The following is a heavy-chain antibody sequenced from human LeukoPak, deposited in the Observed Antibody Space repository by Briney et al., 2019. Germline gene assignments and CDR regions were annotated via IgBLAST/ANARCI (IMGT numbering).Heavy chain of an antibody. CDR3: ARGVSGSYCSGGTCSTEDAFDI. CDR1: EFTFSDYY. Sequence: GGSLRLSCAASEFTFSDYYMSWIRQAPGKGLEWDSYISRSGSTIYYADSVKGRFTISRDNAKNSLSLQMDSLRAEDAAVYYCARGVSGSYCSGGTCSTEDAFDIWGQGTMVTVSS. D-gene: IGHD2-15*01. V-gene: IGHV3-11*01. CDR2: ISRSGSTI. J-gene: IGHJ3*02.